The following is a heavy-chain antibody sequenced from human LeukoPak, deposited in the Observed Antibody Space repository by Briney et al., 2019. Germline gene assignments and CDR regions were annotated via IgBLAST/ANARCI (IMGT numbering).Heavy chain of an antibody. CDR2: IYYSGST. J-gene: IGHJ5*02. CDR1: GGSISSSSYY. Sequence: SETLSLTCTVSGGSISSSSYYWGWIRQPPGKGLEWIGSIYYSGSTYYNPSLKSRVTISVDTSKDQFSLKLSSVTAADTAVYYCARRAPAVPAVNKALSWFDPWGQGTLVTVSS. CDR3: ARRAPAVPAVNKALSWFDP. D-gene: IGHD2-2*01. V-gene: IGHV4-39*01.